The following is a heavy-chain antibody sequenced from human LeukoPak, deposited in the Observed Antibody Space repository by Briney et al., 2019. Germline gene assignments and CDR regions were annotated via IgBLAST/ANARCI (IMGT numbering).Heavy chain of an antibody. CDR3: AREGGGSGSYSPFDY. CDR1: GYTFTSYY. D-gene: IGHD3-10*01. CDR2: INPSGGST. V-gene: IGHV1-46*01. Sequence: ASVKVSCKASGYTFTSYYMHWVQQAPGQGLEWMGIINPSGGSTSYAQKFQGRVTMTRDTSTSTVYMELSSLRSEDTAVYYCAREGGGSGSYSPFDYWGQGTLVTVSS. J-gene: IGHJ4*02.